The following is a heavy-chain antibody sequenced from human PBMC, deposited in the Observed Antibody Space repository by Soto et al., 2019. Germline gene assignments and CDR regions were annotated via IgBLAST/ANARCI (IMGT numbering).Heavy chain of an antibody. CDR3: ARGRGSYGDY. V-gene: IGHV3-48*03. CDR2: ISSSGTII. D-gene: IGHD3-10*01. CDR1: TITVSPYE. J-gene: IGHJ4*02. Sequence: GSLILSCAASTITVSPYEMNWVRQAPGKGLEWVSSISSSGTIIFYADSVKGRFTISRDNAKNSLFLQMNSLRAEDTAVYYCARGRGSYGDYWGQGTLVTVSS.